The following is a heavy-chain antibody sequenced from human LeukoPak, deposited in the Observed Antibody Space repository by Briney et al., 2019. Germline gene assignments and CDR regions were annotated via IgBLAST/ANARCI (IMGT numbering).Heavy chain of an antibody. J-gene: IGHJ5*02. CDR2: VSWNSGGI. Sequence: PGRSPRLSCAASAFTFDEYAMHWVRQAPGKSLEWVSGVSWNSGGISYSDSVKSRFTISTDNAKNTLYLQMNSLRAEDAALYYCSKGSHDYGYYTGNCFDPWGQGTLVTVSS. V-gene: IGHV3-9*01. CDR3: SKGSHDYGYYTGNCFDP. CDR1: AFTFDEYA. D-gene: IGHD4-17*01.